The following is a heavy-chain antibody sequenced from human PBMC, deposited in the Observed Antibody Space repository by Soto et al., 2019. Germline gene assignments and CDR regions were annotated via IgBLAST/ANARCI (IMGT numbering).Heavy chain of an antibody. CDR2: ISAYNGNT. D-gene: IGHD3-22*01. CDR1: GYTFTNYC. CDR3: ARARNYYDSSGLDY. V-gene: IGHV1-18*04. Sequence: ASVKVSCKASGYTFTNYCISWVRQAPGQGLERMGWISAYNGNTNYAQKLQGRVTMTTDTSTSTAYMELRSLRSDDTAVYYCARARNYYDSSGLDYWGQGTLVTVSS. J-gene: IGHJ4*02.